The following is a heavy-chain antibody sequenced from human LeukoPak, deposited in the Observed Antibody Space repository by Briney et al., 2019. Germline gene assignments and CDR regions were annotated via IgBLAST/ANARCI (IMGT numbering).Heavy chain of an antibody. D-gene: IGHD3-3*01. CDR3: ARPQARHIKICGVVMGRRGQDAFDI. CDR2: FSAYKGNT. J-gene: IGHJ3*02. V-gene: IGHV1-18*01. CDR1: RYTFTSYG. Sequence: AALKVSCKASRYTFTSYGTSWVRQAPGQGLEWMGWFSAYKGNTNYAKKLQGRVTMTTDTATSTVYMELRSPRTAVTAVYYCARPQARHIKICGVVMGRRGQDAFDIWGQGTMVTVSS.